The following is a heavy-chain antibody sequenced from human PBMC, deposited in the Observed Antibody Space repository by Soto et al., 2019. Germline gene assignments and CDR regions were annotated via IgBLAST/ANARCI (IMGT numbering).Heavy chain of an antibody. CDR3: ARSLFLASTDTEPFDY. J-gene: IGHJ4*02. Sequence: WGSLRLSCAASRFTFSSYAISLFRHAPFKWLEWVSSISGGGNDAYYADSVKGRFTISRDNSQNTLYLQMSSLRADDTAVYYCARSLFLASTDTEPFDYWGQGALVTVSS. CDR2: ISGGGNDA. D-gene: IGHD3-3*02. V-gene: IGHV3-23*01. CDR1: RFTFSSYA.